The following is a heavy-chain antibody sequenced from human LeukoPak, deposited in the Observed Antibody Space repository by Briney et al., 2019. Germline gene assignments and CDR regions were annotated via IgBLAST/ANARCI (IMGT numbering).Heavy chain of an antibody. V-gene: IGHV3-21*01. CDR2: ISSSSSYI. Sequence: PGGSLSLSCAASGFTFSTYRMSWVRQAPGKGLEWVSSISSSSSYIYYADSVKGRFTISRDNAKNSLYLQMNSLRAEDTAVYYCARGPTTVDYWGQGTLVTVSS. J-gene: IGHJ4*02. CDR1: GFTFSTYR. CDR3: ARGPTTVDY. D-gene: IGHD2/OR15-2a*01.